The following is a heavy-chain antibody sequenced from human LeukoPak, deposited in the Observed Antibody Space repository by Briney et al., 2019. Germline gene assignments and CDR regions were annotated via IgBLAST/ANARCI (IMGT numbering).Heavy chain of an antibody. CDR1: GFTFSDYY. D-gene: IGHD3-3*01. V-gene: IGHV3-11*04. CDR2: ISSSGSTI. Sequence: GGSLRLSCAASGFTFSDYYMSWIRQAPGKGLEWVSYISSSGSTIYYADSVKGRFTISRDNSKNTLYLQMNSLRAEDTAVYYCAKGYDFWSGTKDAFDIWGQGTMVTVSS. CDR3: AKGYDFWSGTKDAFDI. J-gene: IGHJ3*02.